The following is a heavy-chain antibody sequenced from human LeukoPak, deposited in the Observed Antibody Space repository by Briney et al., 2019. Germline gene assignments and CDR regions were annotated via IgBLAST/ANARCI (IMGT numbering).Heavy chain of an antibody. V-gene: IGHV3-74*01. CDR1: GFTFISYW. J-gene: IGHJ4*02. CDR3: ARGHHYYDSSAYYY. D-gene: IGHD3-22*01. CDR2: IDSDGSTT. Sequence: GGSLRLSCAASGFTFISYWMHWVRQAPGKGLVWVSRIDSDGSTTSYAASVKGRFTISRDTAKNTLYLQMNSLRAEDTAVYYCARGHHYYDSSAYYYWGQGTLVTVSS.